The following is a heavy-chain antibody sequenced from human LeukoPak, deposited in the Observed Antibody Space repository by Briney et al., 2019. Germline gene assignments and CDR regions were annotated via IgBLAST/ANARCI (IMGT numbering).Heavy chain of an antibody. CDR3: AKDWAEIVVVPAAMGVSYFDY. CDR1: GFTFSSYG. D-gene: IGHD2-2*01. V-gene: IGHV3-30*18. Sequence: PGGSLRLSCAASGFTFSSYGMHWVRQAPGKGLEWVAVISYDGSNKYYADSVKGRFTISRDNSKNTLYLQMNSLRAEDTAVYYCAKDWAEIVVVPAAMGVSYFDYWGQGTLVTVSS. CDR2: ISYDGSNK. J-gene: IGHJ4*02.